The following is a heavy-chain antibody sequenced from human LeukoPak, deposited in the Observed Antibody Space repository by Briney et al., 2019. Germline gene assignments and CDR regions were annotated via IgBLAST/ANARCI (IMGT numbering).Heavy chain of an antibody. CDR2: IYPSDSDT. CDR3: VRLANFWSGFAD. CDR1: GYSFTDYW. D-gene: IGHD3-3*01. J-gene: IGHJ4*02. V-gene: IGHV5-51*01. Sequence: GESLKISCKGSGYSFTDYWVAWVRQMPGKGLEWMGIIYPSDSDTRYSPSFQGQVTISADKSMSTAYLQWSSLKASDTAMYYCVRLANFWSGFADWGQGTLLTVSS.